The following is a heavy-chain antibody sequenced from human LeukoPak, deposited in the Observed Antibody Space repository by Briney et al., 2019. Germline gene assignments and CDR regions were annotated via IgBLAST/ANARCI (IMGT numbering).Heavy chain of an antibody. J-gene: IGHJ4*02. D-gene: IGHD6-13*01. CDR1: GGSISSSSYH. Sequence: KASETLSLTCTVSGGSISSSSYHWGWIRQPPGKGLEWIGSIYYSGSTYYNPSLKSRVTISVDTSKNQFSLKLSSVTAADTAVYYCATSRSRRMAGFDYWGQGTLVTVSS. CDR2: IYYSGST. CDR3: ATSRSRRMAGFDY. V-gene: IGHV4-39*01.